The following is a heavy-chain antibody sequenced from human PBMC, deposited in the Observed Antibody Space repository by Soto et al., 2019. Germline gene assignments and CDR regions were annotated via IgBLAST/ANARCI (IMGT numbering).Heavy chain of an antibody. V-gene: IGHV3-23*01. CDR1: GFTFSSYA. CDR2: ISGSGGST. D-gene: IGHD2-2*02. CDR3: AKDSDIVVVPAAIRRRFDP. J-gene: IGHJ5*02. Sequence: GGSLRLSCAASGFTFSSYAMSWVRQAPGKGLEWVSAISGSGGSTYYADSLKGRFTITRDNSKNTLYLQMNSLSAEDTAVYYFAKDSDIVVVPAAIRRRFDPWGQGTLVTVSS.